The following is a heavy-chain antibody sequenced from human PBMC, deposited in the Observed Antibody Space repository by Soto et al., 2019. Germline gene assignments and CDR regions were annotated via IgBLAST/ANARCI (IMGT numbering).Heavy chain of an antibody. CDR2: IYYSGST. CDR1: GGSISSSSYY. V-gene: IGHV4-39*01. CDR3: ARLHYDFWSGYNYFDY. J-gene: IGHJ4*02. Sequence: SETLSLTCTVSGGSISSSSYYWGWIRQPPGKGLEWIGSIYYSGSTYYNPSLKSRVTISVDTSKNQISLKLSSVTAADSAVYYCARLHYDFWSGYNYFDYWGQGTLVTVSS. D-gene: IGHD3-3*01.